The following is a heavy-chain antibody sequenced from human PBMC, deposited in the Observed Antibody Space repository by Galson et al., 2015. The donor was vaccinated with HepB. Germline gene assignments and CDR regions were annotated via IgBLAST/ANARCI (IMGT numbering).Heavy chain of an antibody. Sequence: SVKVSCKASGYTLISYAINWVRQAPGQGLEWMGWINTNTGNPTYAQGFTGRFVFSLDTSVSTAYLQISSLKAADTAVYYCAREGRGIDDSSGFTTYYFDYWGQGTLVTVSS. V-gene: IGHV7-4-1*02. D-gene: IGHD3-22*01. CDR3: AREGRGIDDSSGFTTYYFDY. J-gene: IGHJ4*02. CDR2: INTNTGNP. CDR1: GYTLISYA.